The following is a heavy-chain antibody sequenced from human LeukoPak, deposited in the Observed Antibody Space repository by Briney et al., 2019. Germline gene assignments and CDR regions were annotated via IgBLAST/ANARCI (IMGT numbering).Heavy chain of an antibody. CDR2: ISGSGGST. D-gene: IGHD7-27*01. Sequence: PGGSLRLSCAASGFSFSSYAMSWVRQAPGKGLEWVSAISGSGGSTHYADTVKGRFTISRDNSKNTLYLQMNSLRAEDTAVYYCAKAPTGGEFDYWGQGILVTVSS. CDR3: AKAPTGGEFDY. V-gene: IGHV3-23*01. J-gene: IGHJ4*02. CDR1: GFSFSSYA.